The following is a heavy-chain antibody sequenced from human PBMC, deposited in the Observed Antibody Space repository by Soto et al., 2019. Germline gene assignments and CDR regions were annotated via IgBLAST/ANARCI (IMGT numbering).Heavy chain of an antibody. Sequence: GRSLKISCKGSVYSFSSYWIGWVRQMPGKGLEWMGIIYPGDSDTRYSPSFQGQVTISADKSISTAYLQLSSLKVSDTAMYYCARLIHAEYYYHGMDVWGQGTTVTVSS. D-gene: IGHD5-18*01. CDR2: IYPGDSDT. J-gene: IGHJ6*02. V-gene: IGHV5-51*01. CDR3: ARLIHAEYYYHGMDV. CDR1: VYSFSSYW.